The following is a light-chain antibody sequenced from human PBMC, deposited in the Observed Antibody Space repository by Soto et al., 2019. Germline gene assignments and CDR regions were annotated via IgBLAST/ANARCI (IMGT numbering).Light chain of an antibody. CDR3: QHYGSTPPT. V-gene: IGKV3-20*01. J-gene: IGKJ1*01. CDR1: QSISSSY. Sequence: EIVLTQSPGTLSLSPGERATLSCRASQSISSSYLAWYQHIPGQTPRLLIYGSSSRATGIPDRFSGSGSGADFTLTISRLEPDDFALYYCQHYGSTPPTFGQGTKVEIK. CDR2: GSS.